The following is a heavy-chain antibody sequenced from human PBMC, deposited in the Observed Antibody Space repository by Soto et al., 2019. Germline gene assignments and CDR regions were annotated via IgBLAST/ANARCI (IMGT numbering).Heavy chain of an antibody. CDR2: IIPVFGTA. J-gene: IGHJ4*02. Sequence: QVQLVQSGAEVKKPGSSVKVSCKASGGTFSSYAISWVRQAPGQGLEWMGGIIPVFGTANYAQKFQGRVTITADESTSTAYMELSSLRSEDTAVYYCARGGAGYCSSTSCSGFDYWGRGTLVTVSS. CDR3: ARGGAGYCSSTSCSGFDY. D-gene: IGHD2-2*01. CDR1: GGTFSSYA. V-gene: IGHV1-69*01.